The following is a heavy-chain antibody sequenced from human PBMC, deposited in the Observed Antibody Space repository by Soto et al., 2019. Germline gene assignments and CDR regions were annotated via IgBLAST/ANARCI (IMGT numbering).Heavy chain of an antibody. V-gene: IGHV1-18*01. Sequence: QVHLVQSGAEVKKPGASVKVSCKASGYTFTSYGITWVRQAPGQGLELMGWISAHNGNTDYAQKLQGRVIVTRDTSTSTAYMELRSLISDDTAVYYCARGRYGDYWGQGALGTVSS. CDR1: GYTFTSYG. D-gene: IGHD1-1*01. CDR3: ARGRYGDY. CDR2: ISAHNGNT. J-gene: IGHJ4*02.